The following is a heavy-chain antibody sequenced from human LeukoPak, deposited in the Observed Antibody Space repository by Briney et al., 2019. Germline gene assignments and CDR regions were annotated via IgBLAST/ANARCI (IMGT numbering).Heavy chain of an antibody. Sequence: ASVKVSCKVSGYTFTSYGISWVRQAPGQGLEWMGWISAYNGNTNYAQKLQGRVTMTTDTSTSTAYMELRSLRSDDTAVYYCARVSSSWMVVSTFDYWGQGTLVTVSS. D-gene: IGHD6-13*01. J-gene: IGHJ4*02. V-gene: IGHV1-18*01. CDR1: GYTFTSYG. CDR2: ISAYNGNT. CDR3: ARVSSSWMVVSTFDY.